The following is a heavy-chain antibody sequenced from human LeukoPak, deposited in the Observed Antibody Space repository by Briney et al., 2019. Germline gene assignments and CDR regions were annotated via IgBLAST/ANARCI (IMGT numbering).Heavy chain of an antibody. CDR3: ARVFLGYDFWSNAFDI. J-gene: IGHJ3*02. Sequence: PSETLSLTCTVSGGSISSYYWSWIRQPAGKGLEWIGHIYTSGSTNYNPSLKSRVTMSVDTSKKQFSLKLSSVTAADTAVYYCARVFLGYDFWSNAFDIWGQGTMVTVSS. V-gene: IGHV4-4*07. CDR1: GGSISSYY. D-gene: IGHD3-3*01. CDR2: IYTSGST.